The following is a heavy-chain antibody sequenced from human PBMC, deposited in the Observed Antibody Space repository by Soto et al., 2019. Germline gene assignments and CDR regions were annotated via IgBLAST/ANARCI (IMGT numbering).Heavy chain of an antibody. CDR3: AKETGTGDGVFDY. CDR1: GASISNNNW. J-gene: IGHJ4*02. CDR2: IYHSGNT. D-gene: IGHD3-10*01. V-gene: IGHV4-4*02. Sequence: QVQLQESGPGLVKPSGTLSLTCAVYGASISNNNWWSWVRQPPGKGLEWIGEIYHSGNTNYNPSLKSRVTISLDKSKNQFSLNLRSVTAADTAVYYCAKETGTGDGVFDYWGQGNLVTVSS.